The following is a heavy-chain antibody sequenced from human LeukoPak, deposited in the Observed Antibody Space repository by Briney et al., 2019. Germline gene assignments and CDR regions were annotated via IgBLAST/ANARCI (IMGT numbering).Heavy chain of an antibody. CDR1: GGAISSGIW. V-gene: IGHV4-4*02. CDR2: IYHSGST. D-gene: IGHD6-19*01. CDR3: ARGHRYSSGWHTTQSLDF. J-gene: IGHJ4*02. Sequence: SGTLSLTCAVSGGAISSGIWWSWVRQPPGKGLEWIGEIYHSGSTDYNPSLKSRVTISIDRSKNQFSLKLRSVTAADTAVYYCARGHRYSSGWHTTQSLDFWGQGTLVTVSS.